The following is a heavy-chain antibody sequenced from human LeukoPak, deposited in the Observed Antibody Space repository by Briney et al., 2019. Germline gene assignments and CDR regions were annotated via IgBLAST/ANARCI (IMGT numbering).Heavy chain of an antibody. CDR3: ARGRDGYNRDAFDI. Sequence: ASVKVSCKASGYTFTGYYMHWVRQAPGQGLEWMGVINPSADSTSYTQKFQGRVSMTRDTSTSTVYMDLSSLRSEDTAVYYCARGRDGYNRDAFDIWGQGTVVTVSS. CDR1: GYTFTGYY. CDR2: INPSADST. D-gene: IGHD5-24*01. J-gene: IGHJ3*02. V-gene: IGHV1-46*01.